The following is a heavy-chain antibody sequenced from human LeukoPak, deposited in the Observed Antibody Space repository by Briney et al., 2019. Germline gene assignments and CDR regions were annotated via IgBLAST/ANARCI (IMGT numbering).Heavy chain of an antibody. CDR2: ISSSSSYI. V-gene: IGHV3-21*01. J-gene: IGHJ5*02. CDR1: GFTFSSYS. Sequence: GGSLRLSCAASGFTFSSYSMNWVRQAPGKGLEWVSSISSSSSYIYYADSVKGRFTISRDDAKNSLYLQMNSLRAEDTAVYYCARDEGITIFGVVNENWFDPWGQGTLVTVSS. CDR3: ARDEGITIFGVVNENWFDP. D-gene: IGHD3-3*01.